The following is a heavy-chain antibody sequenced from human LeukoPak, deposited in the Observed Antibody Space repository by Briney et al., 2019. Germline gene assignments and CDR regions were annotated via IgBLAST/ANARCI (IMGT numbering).Heavy chain of an antibody. CDR2: INHSGST. J-gene: IGHJ1*01. Sequence: SETLSLTCAVYGGSFSGYYWSWIRQPPGKGLEWIGEINHSGSTNYNPSLKSRVTISVDTSKNQFSLKLSSVTAADTAVYYCARSPRRWYRSGGSCYSGLAEYFQHWGQGTLVTVSS. CDR3: ARSPRRWYRSGGSCYSGLAEYFQH. V-gene: IGHV4-34*01. CDR1: GGSFSGYY. D-gene: IGHD2-15*01.